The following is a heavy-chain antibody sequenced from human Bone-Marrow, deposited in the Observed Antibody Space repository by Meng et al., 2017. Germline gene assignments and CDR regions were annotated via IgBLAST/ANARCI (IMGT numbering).Heavy chain of an antibody. J-gene: IGHJ4*02. CDR1: GFTFSSYE. CDR3: ARDRIAAAARYYFDY. Sequence: GESLKISCAASGFTFSSYEMNWVRQAPGKGLEWVSYISSSGSTIYYADSVKGRFTISRDNAKNSLYLQMNSLRAEDTAVYYCARDRIAAAARYYFDYWGQGTLVTVSS. V-gene: IGHV3-48*03. CDR2: ISSSGSTI. D-gene: IGHD6-13*01.